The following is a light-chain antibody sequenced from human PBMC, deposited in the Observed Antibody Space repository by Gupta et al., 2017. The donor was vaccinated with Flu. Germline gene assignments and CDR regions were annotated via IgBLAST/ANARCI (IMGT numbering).Light chain of an antibody. CDR3: WLCYSGVRV. Sequence: QAVVIPSPSLTVSPGGTVTLTCGSSTGAVTSGHYPYWFQPKPGQAHRTLIYDTNNKHAGTPARFSGSRHGDKAALTLSGVQTEDEAEYYCWLCYSGVRVFGRGTKLTVL. J-gene: IGLJ3*02. CDR2: DTN. CDR1: TGAVTSGHY. V-gene: IGLV7-46*01.